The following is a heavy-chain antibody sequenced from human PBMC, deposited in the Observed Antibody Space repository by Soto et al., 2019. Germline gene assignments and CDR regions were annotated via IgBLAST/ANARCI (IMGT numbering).Heavy chain of an antibody. CDR2: IYYSGST. D-gene: IGHD2-2*01. J-gene: IGHJ6*03. V-gene: IGHV4-59*06. Sequence: SETLSLTCTVSGGSFFGYYWSWIRQPPGKGLEWIGYIYYSGSTYYNPSLKSRVTISVDTSKNQFSLKLSSVTAADTAVYYCARQIVVVPAASYYYYMDVWGKGTTVTVSS. CDR3: ARQIVVVPAASYYYYMDV. CDR1: GGSFFGYY.